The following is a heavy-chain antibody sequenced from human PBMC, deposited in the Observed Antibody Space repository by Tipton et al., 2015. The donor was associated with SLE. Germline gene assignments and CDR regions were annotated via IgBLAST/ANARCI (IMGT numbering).Heavy chain of an antibody. CDR1: GGSISSHY. Sequence: TLSLTCTVSGGSISSHYWSWIRQPPGKGLEWIGYIYYSGSISYNPSLKSRVTISVDKSKNQFSLKLSSVTAADTAVYYCARLGYCSGGSCCFDYWGQGTLVTVSS. V-gene: IGHV4-59*11. J-gene: IGHJ4*02. CDR3: ARLGYCSGGSCCFDY. D-gene: IGHD2-15*01. CDR2: IYYSGSI.